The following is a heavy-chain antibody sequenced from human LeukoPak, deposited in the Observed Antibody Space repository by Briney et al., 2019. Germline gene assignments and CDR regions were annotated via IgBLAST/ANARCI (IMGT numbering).Heavy chain of an antibody. Sequence: GGSLRLSCAASGFPFSSYSMTWVRQAPGKGLEWVSGLSGSGGSTDYADSVKGRFTVSRDNSKNTLFLQMNSLRAEDTAIYYCAKERDYGPADYWGQGTLVTVSS. J-gene: IGHJ4*02. CDR2: LSGSGGST. CDR3: AKERDYGPADY. D-gene: IGHD4/OR15-4a*01. V-gene: IGHV3-23*01. CDR1: GFPFSSYS.